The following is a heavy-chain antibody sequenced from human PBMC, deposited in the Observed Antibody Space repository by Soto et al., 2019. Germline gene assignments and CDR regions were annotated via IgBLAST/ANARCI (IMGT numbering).Heavy chain of an antibody. CDR2: IKSKSDGETT. CDR1: GLTFNNAR. CDR3: TMYNSPWSLGY. J-gene: IGHJ4*02. V-gene: IGHV3-15*01. Sequence: PGGSLRLSCAASGLTFNNARMSWVRQAPGKGLEWVGRIKSKSDGETTIYAAPVKGRFTISRDDSKNTLFLQMNSLETEDTAVYYCTMYNSPWSLGYWGQGTLVTVSS. D-gene: IGHD3-22*01.